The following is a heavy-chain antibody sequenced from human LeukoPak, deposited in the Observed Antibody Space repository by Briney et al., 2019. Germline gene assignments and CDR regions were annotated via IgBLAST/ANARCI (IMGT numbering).Heavy chain of an antibody. Sequence: PVGSLRLSCAASGFTFSSYGMHWVRQAPGKGLEWVAFIRYDGSNKYYADSVKGRFTISRDNSKNTLYLQMNSLRAEDTAVYYCAKDGRFGDYYYYYMDVWGKGTTVTVSS. CDR3: AKDGRFGDYYYYYMDV. J-gene: IGHJ6*03. CDR1: GFTFSSYG. D-gene: IGHD3-10*01. V-gene: IGHV3-30*02. CDR2: IRYDGSNK.